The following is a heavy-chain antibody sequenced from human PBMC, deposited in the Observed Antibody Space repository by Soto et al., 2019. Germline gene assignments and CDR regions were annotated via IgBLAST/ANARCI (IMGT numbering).Heavy chain of an antibody. CDR3: AKGISGGWYHFDY. V-gene: IGHV3-23*01. J-gene: IGHJ4*02. Sequence: EVQLLESGGGLVQPGGSLRLSCAASGFTFSSYAMNWIRQAPGKGLEWVSAIGGSGDSTYYADSVKGRFTISRDSSKNTLYLQMNSLRAEDTAIYYCAKGISGGWYHFDYWGKGTQVTVSS. D-gene: IGHD6-19*01. CDR2: IGGSGDST. CDR1: GFTFSSYA.